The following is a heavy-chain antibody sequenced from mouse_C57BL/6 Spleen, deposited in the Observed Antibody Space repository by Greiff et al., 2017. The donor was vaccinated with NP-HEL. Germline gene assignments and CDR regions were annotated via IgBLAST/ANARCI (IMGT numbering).Heavy chain of an antibody. V-gene: IGHV1-62-2*01. CDR2: FYPGSGSL. J-gene: IGHJ2*01. CDR3: ARHEVLTGTEYFDY. D-gene: IGHD4-1*01. CDR1: GYTFTEYT. Sequence: QVQLKESGAELVKPGASVKLSCKASGYTFTEYTIHWVQQRTGQGLEWIGWFYPGSGSLKYNEKFKDKATLTADKSSSTVYMELSRLTSEYSAVYFCARHEVLTGTEYFDYWGQGTTLTVSS.